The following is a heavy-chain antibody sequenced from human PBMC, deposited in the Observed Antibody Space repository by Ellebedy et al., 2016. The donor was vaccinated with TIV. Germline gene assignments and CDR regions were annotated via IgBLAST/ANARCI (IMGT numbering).Heavy chain of an antibody. J-gene: IGHJ4*02. CDR3: ARGPALLWFEDYYFDY. V-gene: IGHV4-34*01. D-gene: IGHD3-10*01. CDR2: INHSGST. CDR1: GGSFSGYY. Sequence: SETLSLXXAVYGGSFSGYYWSWIRQPPGKGLEWIGEINHSGSTNYNPSLKSRVTISVDTSKNQFSLKLSSVTAADTAVYYCARGPALLWFEDYYFDYWGQGTLVTVSS.